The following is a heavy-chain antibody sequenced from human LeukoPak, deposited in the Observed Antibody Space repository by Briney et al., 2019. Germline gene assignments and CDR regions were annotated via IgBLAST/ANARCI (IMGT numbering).Heavy chain of an antibody. CDR1: GFTFSDHY. CDR2: SRNKANSYTT. J-gene: IGHJ4*02. CDR3: ARGTGTTGGTNFDY. V-gene: IGHV3-72*01. D-gene: IGHD1-1*01. Sequence: GGSLRLSCAVSGFTFSDHYMDWVRQAPGKGLEWLGRSRNKANSYTTEYAASVEGRLTISRDDSKNSLYLQMNSLKPEDTAVYYCARGTGTTGGTNFDYWGQGTLVTVSS.